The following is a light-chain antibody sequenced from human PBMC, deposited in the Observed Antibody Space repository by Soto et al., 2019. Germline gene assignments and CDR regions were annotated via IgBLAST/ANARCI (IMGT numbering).Light chain of an antibody. J-gene: IGLJ1*01. V-gene: IGLV2-14*01. CDR2: EVS. Sequence: ALAQPASVSGSPGQSITISCTGTSSDVGGYNYVSWYQQHPGKAPKLMIYEVSNRPSGVSNRFSGSKSGNTASLTISGLQAEDEADYYCSSYTSSSTRVFGTGTKVTVL. CDR3: SSYTSSSTRV. CDR1: SSDVGGYNY.